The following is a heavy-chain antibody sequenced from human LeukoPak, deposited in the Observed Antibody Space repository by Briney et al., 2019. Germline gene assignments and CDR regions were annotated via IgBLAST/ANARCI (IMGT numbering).Heavy chain of an antibody. V-gene: IGHV3-23*01. CDR3: AKYDSLAGFDY. Sequence: HPGGSLRLFCAACGFTFSSYAMSWVRQAPGKGLEWVSAISGSGGSTYYADSVKGRFTISRDNSKNTLYLQMNSLRAEDTAVYYCAKYDSLAGFDYWGQGTLVTVSS. CDR2: ISGSGGST. CDR1: GFTFSSYA. J-gene: IGHJ4*02. D-gene: IGHD3-22*01.